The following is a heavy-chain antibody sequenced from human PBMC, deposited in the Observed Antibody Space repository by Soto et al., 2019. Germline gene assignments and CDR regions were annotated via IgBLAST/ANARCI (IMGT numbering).Heavy chain of an antibody. V-gene: IGHV3-9*01. J-gene: IGHJ3*02. CDR1: GFTFSSYA. D-gene: IGHD6-19*01. CDR2: TSWDSGSI. CDR3: AKDAQQWLDAFDM. Sequence: GGSLRLSCSASGFTFSSYAMHWVRQAPGKGLEWVSGTSWDSGSIGYADSVKGRFTISRDNAKNSLYLQMNSLRAEDTALYYCAKDAQQWLDAFDMWGQGTMVTVSS.